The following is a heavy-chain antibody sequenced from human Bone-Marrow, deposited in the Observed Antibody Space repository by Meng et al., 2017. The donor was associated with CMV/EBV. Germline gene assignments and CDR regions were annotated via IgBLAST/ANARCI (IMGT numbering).Heavy chain of an antibody. CDR1: GFTFSNYG. CDR2: IGTGSSVT. Sequence: GESLKISCAASGFTFSNYGMNWVRQAPGKGLEWISYIGTGSSVTSYADSVKGRFTISRDNAKNSLFLQMNSLRAEDTAMYYCAREDLSGNYLDSWGQGTLVTVAS. CDR3: AREDLSGNYLDS. V-gene: IGHV3-48*04. J-gene: IGHJ4*02. D-gene: IGHD3/OR15-3a*01.